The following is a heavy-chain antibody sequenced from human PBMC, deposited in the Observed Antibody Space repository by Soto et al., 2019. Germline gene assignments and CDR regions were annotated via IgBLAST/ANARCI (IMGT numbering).Heavy chain of an antibody. CDR3: ATGGIYCSSTSCYPNWFDC. J-gene: IGHJ5*01. Sequence: PSETLSLTCTVSGGSISSYYWSWIRQPPGKGLEWIGYIYSSGSSNYNPSLKSRVTVSVDTSKNQFSLKLSPVTAADTAVYYCATGGIYCSSTSCYPNWFDCWGQGTLVTVSS. V-gene: IGHV4-59*08. CDR2: IYSSGSS. CDR1: GGSISSYY. D-gene: IGHD2-2*01.